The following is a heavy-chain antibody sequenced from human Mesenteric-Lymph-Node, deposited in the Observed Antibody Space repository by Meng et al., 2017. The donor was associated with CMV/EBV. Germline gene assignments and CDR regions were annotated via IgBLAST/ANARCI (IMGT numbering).Heavy chain of an antibody. D-gene: IGHD3-3*01. J-gene: IGHJ4*02. CDR3: ARVGIWSTYVFDF. CDR2: IKLDGSET. V-gene: IGHV3-7*04. CDR1: GFTFSNYW. Sequence: EASGFTFSNYWMSWVRQPPGKGLEWVANIKLDGSETYYVDSLKGRFTISRDNAKDSLYLQMNSLRAEDTAVYYCARVGIWSTYVFDFWGQGNLVTVSS.